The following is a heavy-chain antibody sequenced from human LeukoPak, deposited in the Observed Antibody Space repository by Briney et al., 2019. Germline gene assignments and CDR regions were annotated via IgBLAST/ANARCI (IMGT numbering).Heavy chain of an antibody. CDR2: ISTYIGHT. CDR1: GYTFTSHG. Sequence: ASVKVSCAASGYTFTSHGISWVRQAPGRGLEWMGWISTYIGHTTYTQKFQGRVTMTTDTSTSAAYMELRSLTSDDTAVYYCARMSDGLYTEFDSWGQGTLVTVSS. J-gene: IGHJ4*02. D-gene: IGHD3-16*01. CDR3: ARMSDGLYTEFDS. V-gene: IGHV1-18*01.